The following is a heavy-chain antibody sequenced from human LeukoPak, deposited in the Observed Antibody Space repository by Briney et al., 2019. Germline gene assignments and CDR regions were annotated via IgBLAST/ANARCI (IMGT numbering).Heavy chain of an antibody. D-gene: IGHD2-21*01. CDR3: AGDRGRIHPFDP. J-gene: IGHJ5*02. Sequence: PGGSLRLSCAASGFTFSSYSMNWVRQAPGKGLEWISSISSSSSYIYYADSVKGRFIISEDNDKKSLYMQRNSLGAEETVVYCGAGDRGRIHPFDPWGQGTLVTVSS. CDR2: ISSSSSYI. CDR1: GFTFSSYS. V-gene: IGHV3-21*01.